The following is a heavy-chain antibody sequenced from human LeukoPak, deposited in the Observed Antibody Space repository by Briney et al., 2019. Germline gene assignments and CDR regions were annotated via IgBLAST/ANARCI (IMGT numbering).Heavy chain of an antibody. CDR1: GGTFSSYA. Sequence: SVKVSCKASGGTFSSYAISWVRQAPGQGLEWMGRIIPILGIANYAQKFQGRVTITADKSTSTAYMELSSLRSEDTAVYYCARDLRGGSFWLDPWGQGTLVTVSS. D-gene: IGHD4-23*01. J-gene: IGHJ5*02. V-gene: IGHV1-69*04. CDR2: IIPILGIA. CDR3: ARDLRGGSFWLDP.